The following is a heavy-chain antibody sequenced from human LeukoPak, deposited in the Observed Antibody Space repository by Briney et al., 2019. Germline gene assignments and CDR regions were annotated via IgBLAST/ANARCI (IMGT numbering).Heavy chain of an antibody. Sequence: GGSLRLSCAASGFTFSSYGMHWVRQAPGKGLEWVAVISYDGSNKYYADSVKGRFTISRDNSKNTLYLQMNSLRAEDTAVYYCAKEMEQWLVLIEGFDYWGQGTLVTVSS. CDR1: GFTFSSYG. CDR2: ISYDGSNK. D-gene: IGHD6-19*01. V-gene: IGHV3-30*18. CDR3: AKEMEQWLVLIEGFDY. J-gene: IGHJ4*02.